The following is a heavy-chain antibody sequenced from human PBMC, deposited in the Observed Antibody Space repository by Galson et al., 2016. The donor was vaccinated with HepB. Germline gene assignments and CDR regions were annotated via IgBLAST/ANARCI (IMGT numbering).Heavy chain of an antibody. V-gene: IGHV4-59*08. CDR1: GGSISSYY. CDR3: ARHPYSTSSGARNWFDP. D-gene: IGHD6-6*01. Sequence: ETLSLTCTVSGGSISSYYWNWIRQPPGKGLEWLGYIYYSGSTNYNPSLKSRVTISVDTSKNQFSLRLSSVTAADTAVYYCARHPYSTSSGARNWFDPWGQGTLVTVSS. CDR2: IYYSGST. J-gene: IGHJ5*02.